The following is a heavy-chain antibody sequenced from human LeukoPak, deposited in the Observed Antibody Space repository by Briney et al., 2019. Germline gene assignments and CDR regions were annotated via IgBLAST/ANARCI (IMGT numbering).Heavy chain of an antibody. D-gene: IGHD1-1*01. V-gene: IGHV6-1*01. Sequence: SQTLSLTCAIYGDSVSSNSATWNWIRQSPSRVLEWLGRTYYRSKWYNDYAVSVKSRVTINPDTSKNQFSLQLNSVTHEDTAVYYCARGVQYDFDPWGQGTLVTVSS. CDR1: GDSVSSNSAT. CDR3: ARGVQYDFDP. CDR2: TYYRSKWYN. J-gene: IGHJ5*02.